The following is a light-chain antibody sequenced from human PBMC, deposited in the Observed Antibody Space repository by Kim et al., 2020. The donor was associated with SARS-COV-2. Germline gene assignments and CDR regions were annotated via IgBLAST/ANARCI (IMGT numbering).Light chain of an antibody. CDR1: RDISNH. V-gene: IGKV1-27*01. CDR2: AAS. J-gene: IGKJ4*01. CDR3: QNYDDAPLT. Sequence: ASVGDKVPITVRASRDISNHLAWYQQSPGEIPKLLIYAASSLHTGVPSRFSDSGSGTYFTLTITSLQPEDAAVYYCQNYDDAPLTFGGGTKVDIK.